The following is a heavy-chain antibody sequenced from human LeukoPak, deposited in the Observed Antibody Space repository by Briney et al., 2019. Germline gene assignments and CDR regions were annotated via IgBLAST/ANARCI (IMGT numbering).Heavy chain of an antibody. V-gene: IGHV3-30-3*01. CDR1: AFTFSSYA. Sequence: GGSLRLSCAAAAFTFSSYAMHWVRQAPGKGLEWVAVISYDGSNKYYADSVKGRFTISRENSKNTLYLQMNSLRAEDTAVYYCARAGYVVVPAESDYWGQGTLVTVSS. CDR3: ARAGYVVVPAESDY. J-gene: IGHJ4*02. CDR2: ISYDGSNK. D-gene: IGHD2-2*01.